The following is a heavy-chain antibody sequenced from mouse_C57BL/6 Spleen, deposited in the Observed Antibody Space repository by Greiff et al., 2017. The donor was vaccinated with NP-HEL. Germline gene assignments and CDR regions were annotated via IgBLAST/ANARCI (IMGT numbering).Heavy chain of an antibody. D-gene: IGHD3-1*01. CDR1: GYTFTSYW. J-gene: IGHJ3*01. CDR2: IYPSDSET. CDR3: AREGTRKFAY. V-gene: IGHV1-61*01. Sequence: VQLQQSGAELVRPGSSVKLSCKASGYTFTSYWMDWVKQRPGQGLEWIGNIYPSDSETHYNQKFKDKATFTVDKSSSTAYMQLSSLTSEDSAVCYCAREGTRKFAYWGQGTLVTVSA.